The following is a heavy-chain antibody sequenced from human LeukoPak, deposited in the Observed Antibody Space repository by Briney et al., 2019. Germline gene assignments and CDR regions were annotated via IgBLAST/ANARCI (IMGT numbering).Heavy chain of an antibody. J-gene: IGHJ4*02. Sequence: GGSLRLSCAASGFTFSSYSMNWVRQAPGKGLEWVSYISSSSSTIYYADSEKGRFTISRDNAKNSLYLQMNSLRAEDTAVHYCASGGSNWGRGGGYYFDYWGQGTLVTVSS. V-gene: IGHV3-48*01. CDR3: ASGGSNWGRGGGYYFDY. D-gene: IGHD7-27*01. CDR2: ISSSSSTI. CDR1: GFTFSSYS.